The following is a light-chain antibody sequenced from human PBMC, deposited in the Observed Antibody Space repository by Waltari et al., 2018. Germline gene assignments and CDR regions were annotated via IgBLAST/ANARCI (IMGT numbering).Light chain of an antibody. CDR3: QSADNSGTPVV. CDR2: KDS. V-gene: IGLV3-25*03. CDR1: TLPQQF. J-gene: IGLJ2*01. Sequence: SYDLTQPPSVSVSPGQTARITCSGNTLPQQFAYWYQQKPGQAPVLMIYKDSERPSGIPERFSGSSSGTTVMLTISGVQAEDEADYYCQSADNSGTPVVFGGGTKLTVL.